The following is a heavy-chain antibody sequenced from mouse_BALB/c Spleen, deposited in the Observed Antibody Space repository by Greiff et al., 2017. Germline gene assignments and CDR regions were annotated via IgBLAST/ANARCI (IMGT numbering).Heavy chain of an antibody. CDR2: IWAGGST. CDR3: ARSGYYGSSWFAY. J-gene: IGHJ3*01. Sequence: VQLQQSGPGLVAPSQSLSITCTVSGFSLTSYGVHWVRQPPGKGLEWLGVIWAGGSTNYYSALMSRLSISKDNSKSQVFLKMNSLQTDDTAMYYCARSGYYGSSWFAYWGQGTLVTVSA. V-gene: IGHV2-9*02. D-gene: IGHD1-1*01. CDR1: GFSLTSYG.